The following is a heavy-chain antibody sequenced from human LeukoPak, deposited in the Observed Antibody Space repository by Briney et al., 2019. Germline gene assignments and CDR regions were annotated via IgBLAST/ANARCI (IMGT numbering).Heavy chain of an antibody. CDR2: VYSSGST. J-gene: IGHJ6*02. CDR3: ARDGSVATGRYYYFGVDV. D-gene: IGHD3-10*01. Sequence: PSETLSLTCTVSGASINSYYWSWIRQPAGKGLEWIGRVYSSGSTNYNPSLKSRVTMSVETSKKQFSLKLSSVTAADTAVYYCARDGSVATGRYYYFGVDVWGQGTTVIVPS. CDR1: GASINSYY. V-gene: IGHV4-4*07.